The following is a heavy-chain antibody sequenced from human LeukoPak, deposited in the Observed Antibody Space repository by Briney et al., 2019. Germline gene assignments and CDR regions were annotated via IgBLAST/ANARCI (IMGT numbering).Heavy chain of an antibody. CDR1: EFTFTSYE. D-gene: IGHD6-13*01. J-gene: IGHJ4*02. Sequence: GGSLRLSCAASEFTFTSYELNWVRQAPGKGLEWVANIKQDGSEKYYVDSVKGRFTISRDNAKNSLYLQMDSLRAEDTAVYYCARAFRQAGTVFDYWGQGAQVTVSS. CDR3: ARAFRQAGTVFDY. V-gene: IGHV3-7*04. CDR2: IKQDGSEK.